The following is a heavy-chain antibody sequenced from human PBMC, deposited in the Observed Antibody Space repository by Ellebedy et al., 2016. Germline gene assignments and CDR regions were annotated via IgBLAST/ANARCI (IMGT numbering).Heavy chain of an antibody. CDR3: AKDQAYCGGDCYLGLDI. V-gene: IGHV3-23*01. CDR1: GFTFSSYA. Sequence: GGSLRLSXAASGFTFSSYAMSWVRQAPGKGLEWVSAISGSGGSTYYADSVKGRFTISRDNSKNTLYLQMNSLRAEDTAVYYCAKDQAYCGGDCYLGLDIWGQGTMVTVSS. CDR2: ISGSGGST. D-gene: IGHD2-21*02. J-gene: IGHJ3*02.